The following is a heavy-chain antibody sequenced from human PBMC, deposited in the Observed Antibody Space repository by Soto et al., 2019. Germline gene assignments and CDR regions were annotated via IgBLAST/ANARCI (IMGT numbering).Heavy chain of an antibody. CDR2: IIPIFGTA. CDR1: GGTFSSYA. CDR3: ARARDSSSWYFPPLYYYYGMDV. J-gene: IGHJ6*02. V-gene: IGHV1-69*12. Sequence: QVQLVQSGAEVKKPGSSVKVSCKASGGTFSSYAISWVRQAPGQGLEWMGGIIPIFGTANYAQKFQGRVTITADESTSTAYMELSSLRSEDTAVYYCARARDSSSWYFPPLYYYYGMDVWGQGTTVTVSS. D-gene: IGHD6-13*01.